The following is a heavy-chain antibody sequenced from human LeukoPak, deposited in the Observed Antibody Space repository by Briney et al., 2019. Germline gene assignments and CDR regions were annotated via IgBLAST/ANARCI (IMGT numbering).Heavy chain of an antibody. CDR1: GGSISSGNYY. J-gene: IGHJ3*02. V-gene: IGHV4-61*02. D-gene: IGHD7-27*01. Sequence: PSQTLSLTCTVSGGSISSGNYYWSWIRQPAGKGLEWIGRIYTSGSTNYNPSLKSRVTISVDTSKNQFSLKLSSVTAADTAVYYCASRGANWGHGDAFDIWGQGTMVTVSS. CDR3: ASRGANWGHGDAFDI. CDR2: IYTSGST.